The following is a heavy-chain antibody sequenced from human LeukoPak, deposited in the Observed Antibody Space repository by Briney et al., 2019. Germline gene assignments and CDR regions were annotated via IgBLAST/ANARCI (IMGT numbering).Heavy chain of an antibody. J-gene: IGHJ6*02. D-gene: IGHD3-9*01. V-gene: IGHV3-74*01. CDR2: IKTDGVT. Sequence: GGTLRLSCVASGFTFSQKWIHWVRQAPGKGLEWVSCIKTDGVTSYADSVKGRFTSSRGNSKNTLYLQMNSLRAEDTAVYYCAKDTPSYDILTGYPTNYYYYYGMDVWGQGTTVTVSS. CDR3: AKDTPSYDILTGYPTNYYYYYGMDV. CDR1: GFTFSQKW.